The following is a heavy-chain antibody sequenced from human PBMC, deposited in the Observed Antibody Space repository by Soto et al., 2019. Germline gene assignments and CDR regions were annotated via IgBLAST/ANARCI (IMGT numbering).Heavy chain of an antibody. D-gene: IGHD4-17*01. CDR1: GGTFSSEA. CDR2: IMPIFGAA. CDR3: ARRAEDYVDQRHEAFDI. J-gene: IGHJ3*02. Sequence: QVQLVQSGPEVRKPGSSVKVSCKASGGTFSSEAISWVRQAPGQGLEWMGVIMPIFGAADYPQTFQGRVTSTADESTSTVYMELNSLISEDTAVYYCARRAEDYVDQRHEAFDIWGQGTMVTVSS. V-gene: IGHV1-69*01.